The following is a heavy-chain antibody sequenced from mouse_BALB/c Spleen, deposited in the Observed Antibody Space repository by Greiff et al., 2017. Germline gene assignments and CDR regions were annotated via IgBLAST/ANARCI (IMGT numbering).Heavy chain of an antibody. CDR2: ISYSGST. CDR1: GYSITSDYA. J-gene: IGHJ1*01. CDR3: ARRSSWYFDV. V-gene: IGHV3-2*02. Sequence: VQLKQSGPGLVKPSQSLSLTCTVTGYSITSDYAWNWIRQFPGNKLEWMGYISYSGSTSYNPSLKSRISITRDTSKNQFFLQLNSVTTEDTATYYCARRSSWYFDVWGAGTTVTVSS. D-gene: IGHD1-1*01.